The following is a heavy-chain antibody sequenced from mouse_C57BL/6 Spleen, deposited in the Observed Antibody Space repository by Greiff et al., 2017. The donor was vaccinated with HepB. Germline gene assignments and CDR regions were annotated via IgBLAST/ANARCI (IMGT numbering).Heavy chain of an antibody. CDR1: GFTFSDYY. CDR3: ARNWDGDAMDY. CDR2: INYDGSST. V-gene: IGHV5-16*01. Sequence: EVMLVESEGGLVQPGRSMKLSCTASGFTFSDYYMAWVRQVPEKGLEWVANINYDGSSTYYLDSLKSRFIISRDNAKNILYLQMSSLKSEDTATYYCARNWDGDAMDYWGQGTSVTVSS. J-gene: IGHJ4*01. D-gene: IGHD4-1*01.